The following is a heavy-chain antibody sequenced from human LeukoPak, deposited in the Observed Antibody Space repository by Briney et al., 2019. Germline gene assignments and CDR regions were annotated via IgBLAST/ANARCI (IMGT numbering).Heavy chain of an antibody. CDR3: AKDGAADDFWSGYYVDC. Sequence: GGSLRLSCAASGFTFSSYWMHWVRQAPGKGLVWVSRINSDGSSTSYADSVKGRFTISRDNAKNTLYLQMNSLRAEDTAVYYCAKDGAADDFWSGYYVDCWGQGTLVTVSS. D-gene: IGHD3-3*01. V-gene: IGHV3-74*01. CDR2: INSDGSST. CDR1: GFTFSSYW. J-gene: IGHJ4*02.